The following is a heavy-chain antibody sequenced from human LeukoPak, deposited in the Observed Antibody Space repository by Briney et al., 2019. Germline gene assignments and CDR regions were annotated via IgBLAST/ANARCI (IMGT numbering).Heavy chain of an antibody. CDR3: ARASWGYYFDY. V-gene: IGHV4-61*02. J-gene: IGHJ4*02. D-gene: IGHD2-2*01. CDR1: GGSISSGSYY. CDR2: IYTSGST. Sequence: PSETLSLTCTVSGGSISSGSYYWSWIRQPAGKGLEWIGRIYTSGSTNYNPSLKSRVTISVDTSKNQFSLKLSSVTAADTAVYYCARASWGYYFDYWGQGTLVTVSS.